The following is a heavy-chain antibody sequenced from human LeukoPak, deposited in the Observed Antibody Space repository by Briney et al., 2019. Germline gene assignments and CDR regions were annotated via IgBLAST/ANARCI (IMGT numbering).Heavy chain of an antibody. V-gene: IGHV3-66*01. CDR1: EFNLNNHA. CDR2: IYSGGSS. J-gene: IGHJ4*02. Sequence: GGSLRLSCVVAEFNLNNHAMSWVRQAPGKGLEWVSGIYSGGSSYYEDSVKGRFTISRDNSKNTLYLQMNSLRVEDTAVYYCARAGRDGYNHRYFDYWGQGTLVTVSS. CDR3: ARAGRDGYNHRYFDY. D-gene: IGHD5-12*01.